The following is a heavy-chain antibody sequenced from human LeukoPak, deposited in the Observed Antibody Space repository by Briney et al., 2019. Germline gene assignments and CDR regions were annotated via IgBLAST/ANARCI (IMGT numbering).Heavy chain of an antibody. V-gene: IGHV4-61*02. CDR2: IYTSGST. CDR3: ARHRFGDYSFDY. D-gene: IGHD3-10*01. J-gene: IGHJ4*02. Sequence: PSETLSLTCTVSGGSISSGSYYWSWIRQPAGKGLEWIGRIYTSGSTNYNPSLKSRVTISVDTSKNQFSLKLSSVTAADTAVYYCARHRFGDYSFDYWDQGTLVTVSS. CDR1: GGSISSGSYY.